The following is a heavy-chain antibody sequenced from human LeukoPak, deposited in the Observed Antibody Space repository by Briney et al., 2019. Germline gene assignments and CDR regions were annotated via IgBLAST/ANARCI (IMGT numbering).Heavy chain of an antibody. Sequence: SETLSLTYTVSGLSISSYYWSWLRQPPGKGLEWIGYIYYSGSTHYNPSLKSRVTISVDPSKTQFSLKLSSVTAADTAVYYCARVDYYYDSSGYYLPGWYFDLWGRGTLVTVSS. V-gene: IGHV4-59*01. D-gene: IGHD3-22*01. CDR3: ARVDYYYDSSGYYLPGWYFDL. CDR1: GLSISSYY. J-gene: IGHJ2*01. CDR2: IYYSGST.